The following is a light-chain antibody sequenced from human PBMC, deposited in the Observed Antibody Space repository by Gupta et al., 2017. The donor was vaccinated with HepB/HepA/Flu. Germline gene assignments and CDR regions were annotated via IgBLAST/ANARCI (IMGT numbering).Light chain of an antibody. CDR3: QQYNYWPPST. V-gene: IGKV3-15*01. CDR1: QSVNTN. J-gene: IGKJ1*01. CDR2: GAS. Sequence: EVVMTQSPATLSVFVGERATLSCRASQSVNTNLAWYQQKPGQAPRLLVYGASTRAAGVPARFSGSGSGTEFTLTISSLQSEDFAVYSCQQYNYWPPSTFGRGTKVEIK.